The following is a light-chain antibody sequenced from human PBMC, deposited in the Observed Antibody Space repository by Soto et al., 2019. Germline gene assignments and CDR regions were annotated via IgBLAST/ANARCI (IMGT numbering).Light chain of an antibody. V-gene: IGKV3-15*01. CDR1: QIVSSN. J-gene: IGKJ2*01. CDR3: PQDNNWPPMYT. CDR2: DAS. Sequence: EIVMTQSPATLSVSPGERATLSCRASQIVSSNVAWYQQKAGQAPRLLINDASTRATGIPARFSGSGSGTEFPLNHSRLQSEDFAVFYRPQDNNWPPMYTFGQGTKLEIK.